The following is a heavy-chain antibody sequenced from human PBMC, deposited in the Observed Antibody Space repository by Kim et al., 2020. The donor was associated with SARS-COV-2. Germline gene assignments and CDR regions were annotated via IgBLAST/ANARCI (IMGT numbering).Heavy chain of an antibody. J-gene: IGHJ4*02. D-gene: IGHD3-16*01. CDR1: GFTFRNDW. V-gene: IGHV3-74*03. CDR3: VRALGGLDD. CDR2: INGDGRTT. Sequence: GGSLRLSCAASGFTFRNDWMHWVRQPPGKGLVWVSRINGDGRTTTYTDSVRVRFTISRDNAKNTVYLQMNSLRGEDTAMYYCVRALGGLDDWGQGTLVTVSS.